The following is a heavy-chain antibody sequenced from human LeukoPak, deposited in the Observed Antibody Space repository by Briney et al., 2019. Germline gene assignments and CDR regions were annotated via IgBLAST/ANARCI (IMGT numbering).Heavy chain of an antibody. CDR2: IRGSGGST. D-gene: IGHD1-26*01. V-gene: IGHV3-23*01. Sequence: GGSLRLSCAASGFSFSSYDMSWVRQAPGKGLERVSAIRGSGGSTFYADSVKGRFTISRDNSRDTLNLQMNSLRAEDTAVYYCAKSQLVGATYALDIWGQGTMVTVSS. J-gene: IGHJ3*02. CDR3: AKSQLVGATYALDI. CDR1: GFSFSSYD.